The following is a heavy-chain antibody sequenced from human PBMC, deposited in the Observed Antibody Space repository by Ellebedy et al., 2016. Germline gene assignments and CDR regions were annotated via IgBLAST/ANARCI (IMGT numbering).Heavy chain of an antibody. CDR1: GGSVSSDY. D-gene: IGHD6-19*01. CDR2: VFHTGAT. Sequence: SETLFLTCNVFGGSVSSDYWNWIRRPPGKGLEWIGFVFHTGATLYNPSLKSRVTMSVDTSKSQISLRLMSVTAADTAVYYCAKWNGGWYAFEVWGQGTMVTVSS. CDR3: AKWNGGWYAFEV. J-gene: IGHJ3*01. V-gene: IGHV4-59*02.